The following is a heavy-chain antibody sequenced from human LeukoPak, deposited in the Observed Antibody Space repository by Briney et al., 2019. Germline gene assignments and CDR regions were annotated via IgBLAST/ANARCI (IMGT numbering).Heavy chain of an antibody. CDR2: IYYSGST. D-gene: IGHD1-26*01. V-gene: IGHV4-39*01. CDR1: GGSVSSSSYY. J-gene: IGHJ3*02. Sequence: SSETLSLTRTVSGGSVSSSSYYWGWIRQPPGKGLEWIGSIYYSGSTYYNPSFKSRVTISADTSKNQFSLKLSSVTAADTSVYYCAGFSGSYLSGAFDIWGQGTMVTVSS. CDR3: AGFSGSYLSGAFDI.